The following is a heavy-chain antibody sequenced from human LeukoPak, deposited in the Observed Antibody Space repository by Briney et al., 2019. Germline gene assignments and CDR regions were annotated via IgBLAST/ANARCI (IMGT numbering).Heavy chain of an antibody. CDR3: AKISHYYGSGSYVGVLDY. J-gene: IGHJ4*02. V-gene: IGHV3-23*01. D-gene: IGHD3-10*01. CDR1: GFTFSSYA. Sequence: GGSLRLSCAASGFTFSSYAMSWVRQAPGKGLEWVSAISGSGGSTYYADSVKGRFTISRDNSKNTLYLQMNSLRAEDTAAYYCAKISHYYGSGSYVGVLDYWGQGTLVTVSS. CDR2: ISGSGGST.